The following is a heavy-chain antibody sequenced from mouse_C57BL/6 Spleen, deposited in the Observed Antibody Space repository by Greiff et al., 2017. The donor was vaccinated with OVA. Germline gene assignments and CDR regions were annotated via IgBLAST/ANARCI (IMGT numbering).Heavy chain of an antibody. J-gene: IGHJ3*01. CDR3: ARRSNYVPFAY. CDR1: GYTFTDYY. V-gene: IGHV1-26*01. D-gene: IGHD2-5*01. Sequence: EVQLQQSGPELVKPGASVKISCKASGYTFTDYYMNWVKQSHGKSLEWIGDINPNNGGTSYNQKFKGKATLTVDKSSSTAYMELRSLTSEDSAVYYCARRSNYVPFAYWGQGTLVTVSA. CDR2: INPNNGGT.